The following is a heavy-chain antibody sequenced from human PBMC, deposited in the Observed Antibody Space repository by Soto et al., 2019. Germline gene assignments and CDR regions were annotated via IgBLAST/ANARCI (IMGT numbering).Heavy chain of an antibody. CDR3: ARGVNAGVDY. CDR2: MSPTTGYT. J-gene: IGHJ4*01. CDR1: GYTFTSLD. V-gene: IGHV1-8*01. Sequence: GASVKVSCKASGYTFTSLDINWVRQTARQGLEWMGWMSPTTGYTGFAQKFQGRVAMTSDNSINTAYMELSSLRSEDTAVYYCARGVNAGVDYWGQGTLVTVSS.